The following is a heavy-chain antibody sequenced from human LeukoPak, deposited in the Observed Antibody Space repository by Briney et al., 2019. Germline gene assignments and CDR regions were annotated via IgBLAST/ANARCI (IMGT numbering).Heavy chain of an antibody. CDR1: GGSISRGGYY. Sequence: SETLSLTCTVSGGSISRGGYYWSWTRQHPGKGLEWIGYISHSGSTYYNPSLKSRVTISIDTSKNQFSLKLSSVTAADTAVYSCARVSGGYYTYWGQGTMVTVSS. V-gene: IGHV4-31*03. CDR2: ISHSGST. CDR3: ARVSGGYYTY. D-gene: IGHD3-3*01. J-gene: IGHJ4*02.